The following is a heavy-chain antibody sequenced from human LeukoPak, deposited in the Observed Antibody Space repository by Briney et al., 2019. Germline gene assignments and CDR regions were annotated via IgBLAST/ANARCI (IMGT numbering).Heavy chain of an antibody. CDR1: GGSISSGDYY. Sequence: KTSETLSLTCTVSGGSISSGDYYWSWIRQPPGKGLEWIGYIYYSGSTYYNPSLKSRVTISVDTSKNQFSLKLSSVTAADTAVYYCARVILEKYSSSYHALDIWGQGTMVTVSS. CDR2: IYYSGST. CDR3: ARVILEKYSSSYHALDI. V-gene: IGHV4-30-4*08. D-gene: IGHD6-6*01. J-gene: IGHJ3*02.